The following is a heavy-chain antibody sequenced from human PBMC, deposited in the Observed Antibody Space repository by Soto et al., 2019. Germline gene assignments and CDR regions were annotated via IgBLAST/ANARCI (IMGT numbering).Heavy chain of an antibody. J-gene: IGHJ4*02. D-gene: IGHD3-9*01. CDR1: GGSFSGYY. CDR2: INHSGSN. Sequence: QVQLQQWGAGLLKPSETLSLTCAVYGGSFSGYYWRWIRQPPGKGLEWIGEINHSGSNNYNPSLTSRVTGSVDTYKHQCSLKLSSLNAADTAVYYCARRARLTGYSYYFDYWGQGHLVTVSS. V-gene: IGHV4-34*01. CDR3: ARRARLTGYSYYFDY.